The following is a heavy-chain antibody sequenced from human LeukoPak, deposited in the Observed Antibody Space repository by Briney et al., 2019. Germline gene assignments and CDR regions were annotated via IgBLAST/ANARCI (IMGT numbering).Heavy chain of an antibody. V-gene: IGHV4-39*01. CDR2: IYYSGST. Sequence: SETLSLTCTVSGGSISSSSYYWGWIRQPPGKGLEWIGSIYYSGSTYYNPSLKSRVTISVDTSKNQFSLKLSSVTAADTAVYYCARHAGPPTTVTIHFDYWGQGTLVTVSS. J-gene: IGHJ4*02. CDR1: GGSISSSSYY. CDR3: ARHAGPPTTVTIHFDY. D-gene: IGHD4-17*01.